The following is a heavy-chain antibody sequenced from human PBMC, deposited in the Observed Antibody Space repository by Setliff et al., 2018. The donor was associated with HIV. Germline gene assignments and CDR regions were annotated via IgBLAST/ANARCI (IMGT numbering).Heavy chain of an antibody. CDR2: IYYSGST. V-gene: IGHV4-39*07. J-gene: IGHJ3*02. CDR1: GGSISNSSYY. CDR3: ARIVGATYDVFDI. D-gene: IGHD1-26*01. Sequence: LSLTCTVSGGSISNSSYYWGWIRQPPGKGLEWIGSIYYSGSTYYNPSLKSRVTISVDTSKNQFSLKLSSVTAADSAVYYCARIVGATYDVFDIWAQGTMVTVSS.